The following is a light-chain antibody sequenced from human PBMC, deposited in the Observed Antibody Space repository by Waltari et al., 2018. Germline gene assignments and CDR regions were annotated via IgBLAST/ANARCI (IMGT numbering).Light chain of an antibody. J-gene: IGKJ4*01. Sequence: QVTQSPSPLSASVGDRVTITCRASQVIANFLAWYQQKPGQAPKLLIYGASTLQTGVPSRFSGSGFGTDFSLTISSLQPEDFATYYCQQLNSYLPFGGGTKVEIK. V-gene: IGKV1-9*01. CDR3: QQLNSYLP. CDR2: GAS. CDR1: QVIANF.